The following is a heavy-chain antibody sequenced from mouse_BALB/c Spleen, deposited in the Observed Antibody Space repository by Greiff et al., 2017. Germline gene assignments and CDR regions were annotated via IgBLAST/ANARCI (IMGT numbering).Heavy chain of an antibody. V-gene: IGHV1-54*01. CDR1: GYAFTNYV. J-gene: IGHJ4*01. CDR3: ARSTTVKDAMDY. D-gene: IGHD1-1*01. CDR2: INAGSGGT. Sequence: VQLQQSGAELVRPGTSVKVSCKASGYAFTNYVIEWVKQRPGQGLEWIGVINAGSGGTNNNEKLKGKATRTADKSSSTAYMQHSSLTSDDSAVYFCARSTTVKDAMDYWGQGTSVTVSS.